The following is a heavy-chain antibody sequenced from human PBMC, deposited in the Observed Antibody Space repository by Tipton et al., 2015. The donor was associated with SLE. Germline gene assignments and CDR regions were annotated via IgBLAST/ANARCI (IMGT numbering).Heavy chain of an antibody. CDR3: ARSQQLVPY. D-gene: IGHD6-13*01. Sequence: TLSLTCPVSGGSISSSSYYWGWIRQPPGKGLEWIGSIYYSGSTYYNPSPKSRVTISVDTSKSQFSLKLSSVTAADTAVYYCARSQQLVPYWGQGTLVTVSS. CDR2: IYYSGST. CDR1: GGSISSSSYY. J-gene: IGHJ4*02. V-gene: IGHV4-39*07.